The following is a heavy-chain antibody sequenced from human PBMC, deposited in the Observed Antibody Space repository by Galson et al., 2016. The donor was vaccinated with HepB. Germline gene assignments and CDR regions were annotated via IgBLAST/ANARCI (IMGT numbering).Heavy chain of an antibody. CDR2: ISNDGSRQ. V-gene: IGHV3-30*04. Sequence: SLRLSCAASGFTFSSYAMHWVRQAPGKGLEWVAVISNDGSRQNYADSVKGRFPISRDNSKNTLYLQMNSPRAEDTAVYYCARVAKRANRLWFGELKGFDYWGQGTLVTVSS. CDR1: GFTFSSYA. D-gene: IGHD3-10*01. J-gene: IGHJ4*02. CDR3: ARVAKRANRLWFGELKGFDY.